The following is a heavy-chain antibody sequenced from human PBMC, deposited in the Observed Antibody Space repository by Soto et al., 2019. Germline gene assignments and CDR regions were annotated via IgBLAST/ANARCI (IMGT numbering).Heavy chain of an antibody. D-gene: IGHD3-10*01. CDR3: AKDGNREGIGASAYYYGLTFDP. CDR2: ISFNSGSI. CDR1: GFTFDDYA. Sequence: AGGSLRLSCVASGFTFDDYAMHWVRQAPGKGLEWVSGISFNSGSIGYAESVKGRFTISRDNARNSLYLQMNSLRAEDTALYYCAKDGNREGIGASAYYYGLTFDPWGQGTLVTVSS. J-gene: IGHJ5*02. V-gene: IGHV3-9*01.